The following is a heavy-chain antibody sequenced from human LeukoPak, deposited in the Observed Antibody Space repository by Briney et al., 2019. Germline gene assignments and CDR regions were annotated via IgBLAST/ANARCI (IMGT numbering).Heavy chain of an antibody. CDR3: AFGIGVPAAPSVAWLDP. D-gene: IGHD2-2*01. Sequence: GASVKVSCKASGYTFTSYAMHWVRQAPGQRLEWMGWINAGNGNTKYSQKFQGRVTITRDTSASTAYMELSSLRSEDTAVYYCAFGIGVPAAPSVAWLDPWGQGTLVTVSS. CDR1: GYTFTSYA. J-gene: IGHJ5*02. CDR2: INAGNGNT. V-gene: IGHV1-3*01.